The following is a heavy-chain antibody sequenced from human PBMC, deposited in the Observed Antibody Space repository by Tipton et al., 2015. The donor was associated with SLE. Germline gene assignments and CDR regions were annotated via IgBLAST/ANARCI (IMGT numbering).Heavy chain of an antibody. D-gene: IGHD6-6*01. Sequence: SLRLSCAASGFTFSSYAMHWVRQAPGKGLEWVAVISYDGNNKYYADSVKGRFTISRDNSKNTLYLQMNSLRAEDTAVYYCARGYKVTAAPKGFDYWGQGTLVTVSS. CDR3: ARGYKVTAAPKGFDY. J-gene: IGHJ4*02. CDR1: GFTFSSYA. CDR2: ISYDGNNK. V-gene: IGHV3-30-3*01.